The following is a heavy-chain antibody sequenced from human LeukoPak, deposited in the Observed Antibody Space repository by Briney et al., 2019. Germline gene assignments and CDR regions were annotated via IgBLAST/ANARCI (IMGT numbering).Heavy chain of an antibody. D-gene: IGHD4-23*01. CDR1: GYTFTNYD. CDR2: MKPNSGNT. V-gene: IGHV1-8*01. Sequence: ASVKVSCKASGYTFTNYDINWVRQATGQGLEWMGYMKPNSGNTGYAQKFQGRVTMTRDTPISTAYMELSSLTSEDTAVYYCATELRWKDHWGQGTLVTVSS. J-gene: IGHJ4*02. CDR3: ATELRWKDH.